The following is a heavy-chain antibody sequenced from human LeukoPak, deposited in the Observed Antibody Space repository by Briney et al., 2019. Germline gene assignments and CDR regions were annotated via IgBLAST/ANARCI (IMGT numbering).Heavy chain of an antibody. Sequence: ASVKVSFKASGYTFTRHSIHWVRQAPGQGLEWMGWINPNNGGTIYAQKLQGRVTMTRDTSSSTAYMELSGLRSDDTALYYCARDETEYTSSWAYFDDWGQGTLVTVSS. CDR2: INPNNGGT. V-gene: IGHV1-2*02. D-gene: IGHD6-13*01. CDR3: ARDETEYTSSWAYFDD. J-gene: IGHJ4*02. CDR1: GYTFTRHS.